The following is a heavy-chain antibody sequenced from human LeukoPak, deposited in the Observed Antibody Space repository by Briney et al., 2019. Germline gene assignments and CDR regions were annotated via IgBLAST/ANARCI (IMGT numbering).Heavy chain of an antibody. CDR2: INHSGST. V-gene: IGHV4-34*01. CDR1: GGSFSGDY. Sequence: SETLSLTCAVYGGSFSGDYWSWIRQPPGKGLEWIGEINHSGSTNYNPSVKSRVTISVDTSKNQFSLKLSSVTAADTAVYYCARGLRVSYGMDVWGQGTTVTVSS. D-gene: IGHD3-10*01. J-gene: IGHJ6*02. CDR3: ARGLRVSYGMDV.